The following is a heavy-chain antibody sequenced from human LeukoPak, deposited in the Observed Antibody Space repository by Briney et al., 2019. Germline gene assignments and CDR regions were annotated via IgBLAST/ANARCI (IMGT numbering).Heavy chain of an antibody. V-gene: IGHV4-39*01. CDR3: ARTITVINRYFDF. Sequence: PSETLSLTCTVSGGSISSTIYYWGWIRQPPGKGLEWIGSIDYSGSTYYNPSLKSRVTISVDTSKNQFSLNLSSVTAADTAVYYCARTITVINRYFDFWGQGTLVTVSS. D-gene: IGHD3-22*01. CDR1: GGSISSTIYY. CDR2: IDYSGST. J-gene: IGHJ4*02.